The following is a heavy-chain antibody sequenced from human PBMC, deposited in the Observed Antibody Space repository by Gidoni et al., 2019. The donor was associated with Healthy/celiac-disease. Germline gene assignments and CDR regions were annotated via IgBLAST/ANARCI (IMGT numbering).Heavy chain of an antibody. J-gene: IGHJ6*02. Sequence: QVQLVQSGAEVKKPGASVKVSCKASGYTFTSYYMHWVRQAPGQGLEWMGIINPSGGSTSYAQKFQGRVTMTRDTSTSTVYMELSSLRSEDTAVYYCARDREYSYGYYYYGMDVWGQGTTVTVSS. CDR2: INPSGGST. V-gene: IGHV1-46*01. CDR3: ARDREYSYGYYYYGMDV. CDR1: GYTFTSYY. D-gene: IGHD5-18*01.